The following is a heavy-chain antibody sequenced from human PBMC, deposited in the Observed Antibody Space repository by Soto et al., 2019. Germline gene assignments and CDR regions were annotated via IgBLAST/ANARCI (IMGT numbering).Heavy chain of an antibody. D-gene: IGHD1-26*01. Sequence: GGSLRLSCAASGFTVSSNYMSWVRQAPGKGLEWVSVIYSGGSTYYADSVKGRFTISRHNSKNTLYLQMNSLRAEDTAVYYCARETGVSGSYYFDYWGQGTLVTVSS. CDR3: ARETGVSGSYYFDY. CDR1: GFTVSSNY. CDR2: IYSGGST. J-gene: IGHJ4*02. V-gene: IGHV3-66*01.